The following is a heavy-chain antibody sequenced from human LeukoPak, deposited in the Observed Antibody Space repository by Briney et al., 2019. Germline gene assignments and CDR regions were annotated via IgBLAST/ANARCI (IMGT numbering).Heavy chain of an antibody. CDR1: GYTFTSYA. V-gene: IGHV1-3*01. Sequence: ASVKVSCKASGYTFTSYAMHWVRQAPGQRLEWMGWINAGNGNTKYSQKFQGRVTITRDTSASTAYMELSSLRSEDTAVYYCAQRRPLAYCGGDCPRVAFDIWGQGTMVTVSS. CDR2: INAGNGNT. J-gene: IGHJ3*02. D-gene: IGHD2-21*02. CDR3: AQRRPLAYCGGDCPRVAFDI.